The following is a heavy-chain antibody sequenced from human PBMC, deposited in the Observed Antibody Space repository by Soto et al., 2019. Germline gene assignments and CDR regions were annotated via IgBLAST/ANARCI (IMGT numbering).Heavy chain of an antibody. CDR3: AHTPSEWELHTDPRPRVADY. J-gene: IGHJ4*02. V-gene: IGHV3-30*03. CDR1: GFTFSSYG. CDR2: ISYDGSNK. D-gene: IGHD1-26*01. Sequence: GGSLRLSCAASGFTFSSYGMHWVRQAPGKGLEWVAVISYDGSNKYYADSVKGRFTISRDNSKNTLYLQMNSLRAEDTAVYYCAHTPSEWELHTDPRPRVADYWGQGTLVTVSS.